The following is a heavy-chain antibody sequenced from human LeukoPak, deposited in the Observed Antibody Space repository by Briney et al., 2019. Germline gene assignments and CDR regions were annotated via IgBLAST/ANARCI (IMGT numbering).Heavy chain of an antibody. D-gene: IGHD6-19*01. CDR2: IYYSGST. J-gene: IGHJ4*02. CDR3: ARHLAVAGTRYYFDY. Sequence: PSETLSLTCTVSGGSISSYYWSWIRQPPGRRLEWIGHIYYSGSTNYNPSLKSRVTISADTSKNQFSLKLSSVTAADTAVYYCARHLAVAGTRYYFDYWGQGTLVTVSS. V-gene: IGHV4-59*08. CDR1: GGSISSYY.